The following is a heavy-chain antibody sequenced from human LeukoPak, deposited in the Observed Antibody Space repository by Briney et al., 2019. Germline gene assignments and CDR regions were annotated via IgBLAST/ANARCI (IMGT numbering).Heavy chain of an antibody. D-gene: IGHD3-16*01. CDR2: ISSDGGAM. Sequence: NPGGSLRLSCAASGVSFSDYYMTWIRQAPGKGLEWVSSISSDGGAMYYADSVKGRFTISRDNARNSLYLQMNSLSAEDTAVYFCARAALLTGGGYHFDYWGQGTLVTVSS. J-gene: IGHJ4*02. V-gene: IGHV3-11*01. CDR1: GVSFSDYY. CDR3: ARAALLTGGGYHFDY.